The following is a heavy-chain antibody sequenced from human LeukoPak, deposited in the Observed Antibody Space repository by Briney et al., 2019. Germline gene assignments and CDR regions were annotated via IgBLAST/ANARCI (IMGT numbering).Heavy chain of an antibody. J-gene: IGHJ6*03. Sequence: PGGSLRLSCAASRFTFSNYAMSWVRQAPGKGLEWVSSIRDSAYRTYYADSVKGRFTISRDNSKNTLYLQMNSLRAEDTAVYYCAKNGDRGAYCTGGTCYPYFYYYMDVWGKGTTVTI. D-gene: IGHD2-15*01. CDR1: RFTFSNYA. CDR3: AKNGDRGAYCTGGTCYPYFYYYMDV. V-gene: IGHV3-23*01. CDR2: IRDSAYRT.